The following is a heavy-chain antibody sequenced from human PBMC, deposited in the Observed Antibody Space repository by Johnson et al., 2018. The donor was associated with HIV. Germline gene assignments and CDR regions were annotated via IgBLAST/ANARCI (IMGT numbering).Heavy chain of an antibody. CDR1: GFTFSSYA. CDR3: AGGHPLDAFDI. D-gene: IGHD3-16*01. V-gene: IGHV3-64*01. Sequence: VQLVESGGGLVQPGGSLRLSCAASGFTFSSYAMHWVRQAPGKGLEYVSAISSNGGSTYYANSVKGRFTISRDNYKNTLYLQMGSLRAEDMAVYYCAGGHPLDAFDIWGQGTMVTVSS. J-gene: IGHJ3*02. CDR2: ISSNGGST.